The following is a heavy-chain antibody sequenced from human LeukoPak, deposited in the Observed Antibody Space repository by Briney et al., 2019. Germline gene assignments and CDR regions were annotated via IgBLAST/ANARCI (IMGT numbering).Heavy chain of an antibody. CDR1: GGSISSYY. V-gene: IGHV4-59*12. CDR3: ARDHIVVVPAAPHYYYYYGMDV. CDR2: IYYSGST. Sequence: SETLSLTCTVSGGSISSYYWSWIRQPPGKGLEWIGYIYYSGSTYYNPSLKSRVTISVDTSKNQFSLKLSSVTAADTAVYYCARDHIVVVPAAPHYYYYYGMDVWGQGTTVTVSS. D-gene: IGHD2-2*01. J-gene: IGHJ6*02.